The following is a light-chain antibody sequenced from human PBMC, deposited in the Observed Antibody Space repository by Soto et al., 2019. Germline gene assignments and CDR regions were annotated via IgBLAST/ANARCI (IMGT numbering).Light chain of an antibody. J-gene: IGKJ5*01. V-gene: IGKV3D-20*02. CDR2: GAS. CDR3: QQRSDWPIT. CDR1: QNDGNSY. Sequence: EIVLTQSPGTLSLSPGERATLACRASQNDGNSYLAWYQQKPGQAPRLLIYGASSRATGIPDRFSGSGSGTDFTLTISSLEPEDFAVYYCQQRSDWPITFGQGTRLEIK.